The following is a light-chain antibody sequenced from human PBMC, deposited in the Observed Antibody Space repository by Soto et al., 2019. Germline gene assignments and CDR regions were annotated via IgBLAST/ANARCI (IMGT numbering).Light chain of an antibody. CDR1: SSNIGSKT. Sequence: QAVVTQPPSASGTPGQRVTISCSGGSSNIGSKTINWYQQFPGTAPKLLIYSNNQRPSGVPDRFSGSKSGSSASLAISGLQSEDEADYYCCSYAGTYTWIFGGGTKLTVL. CDR3: CSYAGTYTWI. V-gene: IGLV1-44*01. J-gene: IGLJ3*02. CDR2: SNN.